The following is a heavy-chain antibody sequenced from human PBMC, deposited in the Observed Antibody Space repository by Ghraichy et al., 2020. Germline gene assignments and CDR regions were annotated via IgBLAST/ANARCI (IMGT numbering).Heavy chain of an antibody. Sequence: ETLSLTCAASGFTVSSNYMSWVRQAPGKGLEWVSVIYSGGSTYYADSVKGRFTISRDNSKNTLYLQMNSLRAEDTAVYYCARVVRHYYGSGSYFYFDYWGQGTLVTVSS. CDR2: IYSGGST. V-gene: IGHV3-66*01. J-gene: IGHJ4*02. CDR1: GFTVSSNY. D-gene: IGHD3-10*01. CDR3: ARVVRHYYGSGSYFYFDY.